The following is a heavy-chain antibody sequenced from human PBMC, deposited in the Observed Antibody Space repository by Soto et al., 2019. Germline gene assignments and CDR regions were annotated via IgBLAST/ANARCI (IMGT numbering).Heavy chain of an antibody. J-gene: IGHJ4*02. Sequence: EVQLVESGGGLIQPGGSLRLSCAASGFTVSSNYMSWVRQAPGKGLEWVSVIYSGGSTYYADSVKGRFTISRDNSKNTLYLQMNSLRAEDMAVYYCARASFGALFDYWGQGTLVTVSS. V-gene: IGHV3-53*01. CDR3: ARASFGALFDY. CDR2: IYSGGST. CDR1: GFTVSSNY. D-gene: IGHD3-10*01.